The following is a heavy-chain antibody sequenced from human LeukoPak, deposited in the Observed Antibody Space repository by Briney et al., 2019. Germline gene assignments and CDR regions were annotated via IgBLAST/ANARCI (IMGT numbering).Heavy chain of an antibody. D-gene: IGHD3-16*02. CDR3: ARVFMITFGGVIAIDY. J-gene: IGHJ4*02. V-gene: IGHV3-48*02. CDR1: GFTFSSYS. Sequence: PGGSLRLSCAASGFTFSSYSMNWVRQAPGKGLDWVSYISSSSSTIYYADSVKGRFTISRDNAKNSLYLQMNSLRDEDTAVYYCARVFMITFGGVIAIDYWGQGTLVTVSS. CDR2: ISSSSSTI.